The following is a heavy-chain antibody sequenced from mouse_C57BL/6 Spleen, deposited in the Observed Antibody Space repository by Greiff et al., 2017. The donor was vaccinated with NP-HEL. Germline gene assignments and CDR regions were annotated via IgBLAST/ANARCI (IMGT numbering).Heavy chain of an antibody. J-gene: IGHJ2*01. Sequence: EVMLVESGGGLVQPGGSLSLSCAASGFTFTDYYMSWVRQPPGKALEWLGFIRNKANGYTTEYSASVKGRFTIARDNSQSILYLQMNALRAEDSATYYCARSVVAPYYFDDWGQGTTLTVSS. CDR3: ARSVVAPYYFDD. V-gene: IGHV7-3*01. CDR1: GFTFTDYY. D-gene: IGHD1-1*01. CDR2: IRNKANGYTT.